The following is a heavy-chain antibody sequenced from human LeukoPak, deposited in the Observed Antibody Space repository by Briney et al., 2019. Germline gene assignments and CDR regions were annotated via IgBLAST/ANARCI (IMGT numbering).Heavy chain of an antibody. CDR1: GFTFSSYG. J-gene: IGHJ4*02. V-gene: IGHV3-33*01. D-gene: IGHD6-19*01. CDR2: IWYDGSNK. Sequence: GRSLRLSCAASGFTFSSYGMHWVRQAPGKGLEWVAVIWYDGSNKYYADSVKGRFTISRDNPKNTLYLQMNSLRAEDTAVYYCARDPRWPYSSGWTGFDYWGQGTLVTVSS. CDR3: ARDPRWPYSSGWTGFDY.